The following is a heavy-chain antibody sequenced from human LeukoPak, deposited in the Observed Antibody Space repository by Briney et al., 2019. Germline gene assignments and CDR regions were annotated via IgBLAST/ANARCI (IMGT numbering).Heavy chain of an antibody. D-gene: IGHD3-16*01. CDR2: INHSGST. Sequence: SETLSLTCAVYGGSFSGYSWSWIRQPPGKGLEWIGEINHSGSTNYNPSLKSRVTISVDSSKNHFSLNLNSVTAADTAVYFCARLFYTYSFPYWGQVVLVTVSS. J-gene: IGHJ4*02. V-gene: IGHV4-34*01. CDR3: ARLFYTYSFPY. CDR1: GGSFSGYS.